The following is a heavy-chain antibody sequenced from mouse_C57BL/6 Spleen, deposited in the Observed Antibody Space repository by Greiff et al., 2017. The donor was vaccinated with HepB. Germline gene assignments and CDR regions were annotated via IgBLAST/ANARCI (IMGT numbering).Heavy chain of an antibody. Sequence: DVKLVESEGGLVQPGSSMKLSCTASGFTFSDYYMAWVRQVPEKGLEWVANINYDGSSTYYLDSLKSRFIISRDNAKNILYLQMSSLKSEDTATYYCARDYDLAYWGQGTLVTVSA. CDR1: GFTFSDYY. V-gene: IGHV5-16*01. CDR3: ARDYDLAY. CDR2: INYDGSST. D-gene: IGHD2-12*01. J-gene: IGHJ3*01.